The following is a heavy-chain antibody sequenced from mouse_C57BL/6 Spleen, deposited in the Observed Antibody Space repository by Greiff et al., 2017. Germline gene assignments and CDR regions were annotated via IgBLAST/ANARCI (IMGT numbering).Heavy chain of an antibody. J-gene: IGHJ4*01. CDR1: GFNIKDYY. CDR2: IDPADGDT. CDR3: SIWGSYAMDY. D-gene: IGHD1-1*02. Sequence: EVQLVESGAELVKPGASVKLSCTASGFNIKDYYMHWVKQRTEQGLEWIGRIDPADGDTKYAPKFKGKATITSNTSSNTAHLQLSDLTTEDSAVYYCSIWGSYAMDYWGQGTSVTVSS. V-gene: IGHV14-2*01.